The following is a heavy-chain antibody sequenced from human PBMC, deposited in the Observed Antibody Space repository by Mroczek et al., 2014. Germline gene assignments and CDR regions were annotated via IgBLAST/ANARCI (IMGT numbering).Heavy chain of an antibody. CDR3: AKDSLRDGYKLGIDY. J-gene: IGHJ4*02. CDR2: ISGSGGST. Sequence: ESGGGLVQPGGSLRLSCAASGFTFSSYAMSWVRQAPGKGLEWVSAISGSGGSTYYADSVKGRFTISRDNSRNTLYLQMNSLRAEDTAVYYCAKDSLRDGYKLGIDYWGQGTLVTVSS. D-gene: IGHD5-24*01. V-gene: IGHV3-23*01. CDR1: GFTFSSYA.